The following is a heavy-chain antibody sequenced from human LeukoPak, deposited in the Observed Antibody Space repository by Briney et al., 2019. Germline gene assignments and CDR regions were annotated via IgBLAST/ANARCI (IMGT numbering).Heavy chain of an antibody. CDR3: ARGHRGSGRRNAYYYYDMDV. D-gene: IGHD3-10*01. CDR1: GYTFTSYD. Sequence: ASVKVSCKASGYTFTSYDINWVRQATGQGLEWMGWMNANSGNTGYAQKLQGRVTMTRNTSISTAYMELSSLRSEDTAVYYCARGHRGSGRRNAYYYYDMDVWGKGTTVTVSS. J-gene: IGHJ6*03. CDR2: MNANSGNT. V-gene: IGHV1-8*01.